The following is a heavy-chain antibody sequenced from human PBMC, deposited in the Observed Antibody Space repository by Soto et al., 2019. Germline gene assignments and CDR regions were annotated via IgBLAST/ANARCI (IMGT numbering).Heavy chain of an antibody. J-gene: IGHJ4*02. CDR1: GYTSTSYY. CDR3: AREGYTGIAAAGLDY. CDR2: INPSGGST. D-gene: IGHD6-13*01. Sequence: VKVSCKASGYTSTSYYMHWVRQAPGQGLEWMGIINPSGGSTSYAQKFQGRVTMTRDTSTSTVYMELSSLRSEDTAVYYCAREGYTGIAAAGLDYWGQGTLVTVSS. V-gene: IGHV1-46*01.